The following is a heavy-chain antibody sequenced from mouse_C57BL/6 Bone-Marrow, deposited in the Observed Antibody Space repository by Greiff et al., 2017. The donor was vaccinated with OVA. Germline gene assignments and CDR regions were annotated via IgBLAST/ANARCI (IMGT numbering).Heavy chain of an antibody. V-gene: IGHV1-64*01. CDR2: IHPNSGST. Sequence: QVQLQQPGAELVKPGASVKLSCKASGYTFTSYWMHWVKQRPGQGLEWIGMIHPNSGSTNYNEKFKSKATLTVDKSSSTAYMQLSSLTSEDSAVYYCASPLFCGSSRLNSWFAYWGQGTLVTVSA. CDR3: ASPLFCGSSRLNSWFAY. D-gene: IGHD1-1*01. CDR1: GYTFTSYW. J-gene: IGHJ3*01.